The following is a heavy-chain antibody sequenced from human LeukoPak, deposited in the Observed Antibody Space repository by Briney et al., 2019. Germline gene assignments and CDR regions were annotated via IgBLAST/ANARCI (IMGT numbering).Heavy chain of an antibody. CDR1: GGSISSSSYY. V-gene: IGHV4-39*01. CDR2: IYYSGST. J-gene: IGHJ4*02. D-gene: IGHD6-19*01. Sequence: SETLSLTCTVSGGSISSSSYYWGWIRQPPGKGLEWIGSIYYSGSTYYNPSLKSRVTISVDTSKNQFSLKLSSVTAADTAVYYCARRSGYSSGWYFDYWGQGTLVTVSS. CDR3: ARRSGYSSGWYFDY.